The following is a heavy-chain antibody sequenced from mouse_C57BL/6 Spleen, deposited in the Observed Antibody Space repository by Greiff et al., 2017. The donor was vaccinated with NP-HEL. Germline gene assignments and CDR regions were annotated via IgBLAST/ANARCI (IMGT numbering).Heavy chain of an antibody. Sequence: EVQLQQSGPELVKPGASVKISCKASGYTFTDYYMNWVKQSHGKSLEWIGDINPNNGGTSYNQKFKGKATLTVDKSSSTAYMELRSLTSEDSAVYYCARGWDRSFDYWGQGTTLTVSS. CDR1: GYTFTDYY. CDR2: INPNNGGT. J-gene: IGHJ2*01. V-gene: IGHV1-26*01. CDR3: ARGWDRSFDY. D-gene: IGHD3-3*01.